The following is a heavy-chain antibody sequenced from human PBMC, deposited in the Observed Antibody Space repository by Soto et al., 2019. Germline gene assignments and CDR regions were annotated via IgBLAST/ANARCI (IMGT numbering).Heavy chain of an antibody. CDR2: TYYRSKWYN. CDR3: ARTQSVFDY. Sequence: SETLSLTCSISGDSVSSRSAAWSWIRQSPSRGLEWLGRTYYRSKWYNEYAVSVKSRITINPDTSKNQFSLQLNSVTPEDTAVYYCARTQSVFDYWGQGTLVTVSS. CDR1: GDSVSSRSAA. J-gene: IGHJ4*02. V-gene: IGHV6-1*01.